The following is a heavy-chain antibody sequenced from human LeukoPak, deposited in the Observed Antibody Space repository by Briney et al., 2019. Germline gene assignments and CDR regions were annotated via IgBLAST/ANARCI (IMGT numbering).Heavy chain of an antibody. J-gene: IGHJ1*01. CDR2: IYYSGST. CDR3: ATALTSSGWYVGYFQH. CDR1: GGSISSYY. V-gene: IGHV4-59*01. Sequence: SETLSLTCTLSGGSISSYYWSWIRQPPGKGLEWIGYIYYSGSTNYNPSLKSRVTISVDTSKNQFSLKLSSVTAADTAVYYCATALTSSGWYVGYFQHWGQGTLVTVSS. D-gene: IGHD6-19*01.